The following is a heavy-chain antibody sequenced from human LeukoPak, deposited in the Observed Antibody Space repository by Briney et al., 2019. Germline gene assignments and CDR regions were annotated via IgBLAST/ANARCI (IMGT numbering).Heavy chain of an antibody. CDR3: AKELVVVPAGFDY. J-gene: IGHJ4*02. CDR1: GFTFSSYG. D-gene: IGHD2-2*01. CDR2: ISYDGSNK. Sequence: GGSLRLSCAASGFTFSSYGMHWVRQAPGKGLEWVAVISYDGSNKYYADSVKGRFTISRDNSKNTLYLQMNSLRAEDTAVYYCAKELVVVPAGFDYWGRGTLVTVSS. V-gene: IGHV3-30*18.